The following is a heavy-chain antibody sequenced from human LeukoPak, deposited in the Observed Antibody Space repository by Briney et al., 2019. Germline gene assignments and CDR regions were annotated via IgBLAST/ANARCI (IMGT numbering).Heavy chain of an antibody. Sequence: GGSLRLSCAASGFTFISYALSWVRQAPGKGLEWVSSITGSAGSTYYADSVKGRFSISRDNSKNTLYLQMNSLRAEDTAVYYCAKVGSERRLNGNVDYWGQGTLGTVSS. J-gene: IGHJ4*02. V-gene: IGHV3-23*01. CDR3: AKVGSERRLNGNVDY. CDR1: GFTFISYA. D-gene: IGHD1-26*01. CDR2: ITGSAGST.